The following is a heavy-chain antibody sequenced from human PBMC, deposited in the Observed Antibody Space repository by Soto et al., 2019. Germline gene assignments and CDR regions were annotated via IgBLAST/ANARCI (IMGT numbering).Heavy chain of an antibody. CDR3: ARVVHVGFYYLMDV. V-gene: IGHV4-59*01. Sequence: SETLSLTCTVSSGSISTYDWTWIRQPPGKGLEWIGYIHYSGSTTYNPSLKGRVTISVDTSKKQFSLKLSSVTAADTAIYYCARVVHVGFYYLMDVWGQGPTVTVSS. CDR2: IHYSGST. D-gene: IGHD1-26*01. J-gene: IGHJ6*02. CDR1: SGSISTYD.